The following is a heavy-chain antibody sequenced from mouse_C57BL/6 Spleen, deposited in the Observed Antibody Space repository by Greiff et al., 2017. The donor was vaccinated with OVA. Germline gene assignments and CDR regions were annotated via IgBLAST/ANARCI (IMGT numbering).Heavy chain of an antibody. CDR2: IDPNSGGT. J-gene: IGHJ4*01. CDR1: GYTFTSYW. Sequence: QVQLQQPGAELVKPRASVKLSCKASGYTFTSYWMHWVKQRPGRGLEWIGRIDPNSGGTKYNEKFKSKATLTVDKPSSTAYMQLSSLTSDDSAVYYGARLGFKTVVDAMDYWGQGTSVTVSS. V-gene: IGHV1-72*01. CDR3: ARLGFKTVVDAMDY. D-gene: IGHD1-1*01.